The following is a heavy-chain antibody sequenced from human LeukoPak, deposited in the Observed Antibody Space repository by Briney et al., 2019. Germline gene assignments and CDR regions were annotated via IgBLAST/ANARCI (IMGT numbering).Heavy chain of an antibody. V-gene: IGHV3-64D*06. CDR1: GFTFSTYA. D-gene: IGHD4-17*01. CDR2: ISSNGGDT. Sequence: GGSLRLSCSASGFTFSTYAMHWVRQAPGKGLEYVSTISSNGGDTYYADSVKGRFTISRDNSKNTLYLQMSSLRAEDTAVYYCLNSRMTTVPAFDYWGQGTLVTVSS. J-gene: IGHJ4*02. CDR3: LNSRMTTVPAFDY.